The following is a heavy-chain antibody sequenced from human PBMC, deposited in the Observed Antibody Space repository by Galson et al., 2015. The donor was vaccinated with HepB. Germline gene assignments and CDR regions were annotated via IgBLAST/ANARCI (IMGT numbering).Heavy chain of an antibody. D-gene: IGHD3-10*01. Sequence: SLRLSCAASGFTVSSNYMSWVRQAPGKGLEWVSVIYSGGSTYYADSVKGRFTISRDNSKNTLYLQMNSLRAEDTAVYYCARDGVSGSGSYYLNYYYYGMDVWGQGTTVTVSS. J-gene: IGHJ6*02. CDR2: IYSGGST. V-gene: IGHV3-66*01. CDR3: ARDGVSGSGSYYLNYYYYGMDV. CDR1: GFTVSSNY.